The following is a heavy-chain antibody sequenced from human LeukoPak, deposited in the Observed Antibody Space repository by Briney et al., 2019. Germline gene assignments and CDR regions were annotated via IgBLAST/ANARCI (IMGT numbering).Heavy chain of an antibody. D-gene: IGHD1-1*01. CDR1: GGSISSYY. V-gene: IGHV4-4*07. CDR3: ARGDNWNDPWWFDP. Sequence: PSETLSLTCTVSGGSISSYYWSWIRQPAGKGLEWIGRIYTSGSTNYNPSLKSRVTMSVDTSKNQFSLKLSSVTAADTAVYYCARGDNWNDPWWFDPWGQGTLVTVSS. CDR2: IYTSGST. J-gene: IGHJ5*02.